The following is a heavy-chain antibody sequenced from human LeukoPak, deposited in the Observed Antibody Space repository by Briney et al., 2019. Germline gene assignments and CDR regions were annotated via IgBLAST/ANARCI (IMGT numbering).Heavy chain of an antibody. Sequence: GGSLRLSCAASGFTFSSYSMNWVRQAPGKGLEWVPSISSSSSYIYYADSVKGRFTISRDNAKNSLYLQMNSLRAEDTAVYYCARDGIIPGSGWWELSGEQGFDYWGQGTLVTVSS. CDR3: ARDGIIPGSGWWELSGEQGFDY. J-gene: IGHJ4*02. CDR1: GFTFSSYS. D-gene: IGHD1-26*01. V-gene: IGHV3-21*01. CDR2: ISSSSSYI.